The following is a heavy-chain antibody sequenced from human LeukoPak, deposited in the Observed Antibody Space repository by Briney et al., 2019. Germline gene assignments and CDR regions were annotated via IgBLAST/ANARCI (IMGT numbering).Heavy chain of an antibody. V-gene: IGHV1-69*04. CDR3: ARGGRSTSTSSLNWFDP. CDR1: GGTFSSYA. CDR2: IIPIFGIA. J-gene: IGHJ5*02. D-gene: IGHD2-2*01. Sequence: SVKVSCKASGGTFSSYAISWVRQAPGQGLEWMGRIIPIFGIANYAQKFQGRVTITRDKSTSTAYMELSSLRSEDTAVYYCARGGRSTSTSSLNWFDPWGQGTLVTVSS.